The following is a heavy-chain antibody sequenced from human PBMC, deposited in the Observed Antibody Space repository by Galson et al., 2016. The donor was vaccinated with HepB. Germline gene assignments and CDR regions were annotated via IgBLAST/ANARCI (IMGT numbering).Heavy chain of an antibody. CDR2: IWYDGSNE. Sequence: SLRLSCAASGLSLRSYGMQWVRQAPGKGLEWVAFIWYDGSNEYYVDSVKGRFTISRDNSKNTLYLQMNSLRVEDTAVYYCARDARYGSDKNSYYGMDVWGQGTTVTVSS. D-gene: IGHD3-10*01. CDR3: ARDARYGSDKNSYYGMDV. CDR1: GLSLRSYG. J-gene: IGHJ6*02. V-gene: IGHV3-33*01.